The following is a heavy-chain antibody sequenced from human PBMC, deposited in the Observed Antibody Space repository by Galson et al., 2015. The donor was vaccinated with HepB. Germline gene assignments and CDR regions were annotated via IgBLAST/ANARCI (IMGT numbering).Heavy chain of an antibody. D-gene: IGHD1-7*01. Sequence: SVKVSCKASGYTFTSYDINWVRQATGQGLEWMGWMNPNSGNTGYAQKFQGRVTMTRNTSISTAYMELSSLRSEDTAVHYCARAPARYNWNYVPSYFDYWGQGTLVTVSS. J-gene: IGHJ4*02. CDR2: MNPNSGNT. CDR3: ARAPARYNWNYVPSYFDY. V-gene: IGHV1-8*01. CDR1: GYTFTSYD.